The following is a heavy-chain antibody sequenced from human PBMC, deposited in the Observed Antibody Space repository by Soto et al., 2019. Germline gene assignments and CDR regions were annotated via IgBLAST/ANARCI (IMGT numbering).Heavy chain of an antibody. Sequence: QVQLQESGPGLVKPSETLSLTCTVSGGSISSHYWSWIRHSPGKGLGWIGYIYYTGSTNYNPSLKSRVTISLDTSKDQFSLKLSSVTAADTAVYYCARVTVTTGYYFFDYWGQGTLATVSS. CDR2: IYYTGST. D-gene: IGHD4-17*01. J-gene: IGHJ4*02. V-gene: IGHV4-59*11. CDR1: GGSISSHY. CDR3: ARVTVTTGYYFFDY.